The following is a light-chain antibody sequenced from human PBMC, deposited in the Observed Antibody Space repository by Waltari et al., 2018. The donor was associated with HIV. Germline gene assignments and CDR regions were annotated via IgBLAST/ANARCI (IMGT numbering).Light chain of an antibody. V-gene: IGKV4-1*01. CDR3: QQYYSTPT. J-gene: IGKJ3*01. Sequence: DIVMTQSPDSLAVSLGERATINCKSSQSVLYSSNNKNYLAWYQQKPGQPRKLLIYWASTRESGVPDRFSGSGSGTDFTLTISSLQAEDVAVYYCQQYYSTPTFGPGTKVDIK. CDR2: WAS. CDR1: QSVLYSSNNKNY.